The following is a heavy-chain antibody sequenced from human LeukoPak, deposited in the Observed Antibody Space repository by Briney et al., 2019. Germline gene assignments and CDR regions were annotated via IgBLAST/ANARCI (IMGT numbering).Heavy chain of an antibody. J-gene: IGHJ4*02. V-gene: IGHV3-21*01. CDR3: ARDNIAYNWNLYFDY. D-gene: IGHD1-20*01. CDR1: GFTFSSYS. CDR2: ISSSSSYI. Sequence: PGGSLRLSCAASGFTFSSYSMNWVRQAPGKGLEWVSSISSSSSYIYYADSVKGRFTISRDNAKNSLYLQMNSLRAEDTAVYYCARDNIAYNWNLYFDYWGQGTLVTVSS.